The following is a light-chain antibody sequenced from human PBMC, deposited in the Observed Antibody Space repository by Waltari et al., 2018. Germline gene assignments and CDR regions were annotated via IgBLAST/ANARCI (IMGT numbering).Light chain of an antibody. J-gene: IGKJ2*01. CDR2: WAS. CDR1: QSVLYSSNNKNQ. Sequence: DIVMTQSPESLAVSLGERATINCKSSQSVLYSSNNKNQLAWYQQKPGQPPKLLLYWASTRESGVPDRFSGSGSETDFTLTISSLQAEDVAVYYCHQYYSTPFTFGHGTKLEIK. CDR3: HQYYSTPFT. V-gene: IGKV4-1*01.